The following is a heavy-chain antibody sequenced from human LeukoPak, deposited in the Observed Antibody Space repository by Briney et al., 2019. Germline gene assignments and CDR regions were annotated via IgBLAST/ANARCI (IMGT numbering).Heavy chain of an antibody. Sequence: SETLSLTCTVSGGSINTYYWSWIRQPAGKGLEWIGRIYTRGSTNYNHSLKSRGTISVDTSKIQYSLKLSSVTAADTAVYYCSRGGLLRYFDWSDYWGQGTLVTVSS. CDR1: GGSINTYY. D-gene: IGHD3-9*01. V-gene: IGHV4-4*07. CDR2: IYTRGST. J-gene: IGHJ4*02. CDR3: SRGGLLRYFDWSDY.